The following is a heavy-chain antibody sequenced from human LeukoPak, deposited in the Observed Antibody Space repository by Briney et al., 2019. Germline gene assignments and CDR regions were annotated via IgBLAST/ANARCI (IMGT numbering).Heavy chain of an antibody. D-gene: IGHD2-2*01. CDR1: GYTFTGYY. Sequence: GASVKVSCKASGYTFTGYYMHWVRQAPGQGLEWMGWINPNSGGTNYAQKFQGRVTMTRDTSISTAYMELSRLRSDDTALYYCARDSVGYCSSSSCYLYYMDVWGKGTRSPSP. V-gene: IGHV1-2*02. CDR2: INPNSGGT. J-gene: IGHJ6*03. CDR3: ARDSVGYCSSSSCYLYYMDV.